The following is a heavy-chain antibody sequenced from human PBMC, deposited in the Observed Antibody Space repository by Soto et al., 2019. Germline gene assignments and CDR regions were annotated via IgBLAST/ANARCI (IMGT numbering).Heavy chain of an antibody. CDR1: GGSISSYY. V-gene: IGHV4-59*01. CDR2: IYYSGST. CDR3: ARRIAVADRNWFDP. J-gene: IGHJ5*02. D-gene: IGHD6-19*01. Sequence: PSETLSLTCTVSGGSISSYYWSWIRQPPGKGLEWIGYIYYSGSTNYNPSLKSRVTISVDTSKNQFSLKLSSVTAADTAVYYCARRIAVADRNWFDPWGQGTLVTVSS.